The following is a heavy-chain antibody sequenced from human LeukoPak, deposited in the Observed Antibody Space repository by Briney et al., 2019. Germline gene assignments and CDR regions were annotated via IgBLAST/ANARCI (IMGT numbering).Heavy chain of an antibody. V-gene: IGHV1-2*02. CDR1: AFIFTGFH. Sequence: GASAKVSCTASAFIFTGFHIHWVRQAPGQGLEWMGWIDPDSGDTKYAQRFQGRVTMTRGTSITTAYMEVSRLTSDDTAVYYCAGPATPGSCSNDVCYPDYWGQGTVVTVSS. J-gene: IGHJ4*02. CDR3: AGPATPGSCSNDVCYPDY. D-gene: IGHD2-8*01. CDR2: IDPDSGDT.